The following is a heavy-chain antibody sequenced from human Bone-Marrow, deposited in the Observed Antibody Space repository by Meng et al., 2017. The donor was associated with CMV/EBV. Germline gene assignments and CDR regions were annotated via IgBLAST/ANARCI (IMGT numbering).Heavy chain of an antibody. D-gene: IGHD4-11*01. CDR1: GYSISSGYY. Sequence: GSLRLSCTVSGYSISSGYYWGWIRQPPGKGLEWIGSIYHSGSTYYNPSLKSRVTISVDTSKNQFSLKLSSVTAADTAVYYCASTEVRMTKVTLGRFDYWGQGTRVTVSS. CDR2: IYHSGST. CDR3: ASTEVRMTKVTLGRFDY. J-gene: IGHJ4*02. V-gene: IGHV4-38-2*02.